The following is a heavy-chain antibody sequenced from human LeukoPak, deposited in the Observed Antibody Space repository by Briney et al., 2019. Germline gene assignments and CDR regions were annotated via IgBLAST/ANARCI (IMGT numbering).Heavy chain of an antibody. CDR3: ARTIRHGMDV. Sequence: SETLSLTCTVSGGSISSYYWSWIRQPPGKGLEWIGYIYYSGSTNYNPSLKSRVTISVDTSKNQFSLKLSSVTAADTAVYYCARTIRHGMDVWGQGTTVTVSS. CDR1: GGSISSYY. J-gene: IGHJ6*02. D-gene: IGHD3-3*01. V-gene: IGHV4-59*08. CDR2: IYYSGST.